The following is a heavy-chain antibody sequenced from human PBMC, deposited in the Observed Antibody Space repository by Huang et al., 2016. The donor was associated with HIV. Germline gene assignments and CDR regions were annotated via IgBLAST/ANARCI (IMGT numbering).Heavy chain of an antibody. V-gene: IGHV3-74*01. CDR1: GFSISSYW. J-gene: IGHJ4*02. CDR3: ARDPRIQSWLNFFDY. CDR2: INSDGSST. Sequence: EVQLVESGGGLVQPGGSLRLSCAASGFSISSYWVHWVRQAPGKGLVWVARINSDGSSTSYADSVKGRFTISRDNAKNTLYLQMNSLRAEDTAVYYCARDPRIQSWLNFFDYWGQGTLVSVSS. D-gene: IGHD3-22*01.